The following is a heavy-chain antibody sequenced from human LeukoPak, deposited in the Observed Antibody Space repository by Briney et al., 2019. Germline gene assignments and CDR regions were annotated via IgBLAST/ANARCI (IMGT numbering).Heavy chain of an antibody. CDR3: ARGAPYTYQLLYGYFDY. CDR1: GGTFSSYA. D-gene: IGHD2-2*02. Sequence: ASVKVSCKASGGTFSSYAISWVRQAPGQGLEWMGWISAYNGNTNYAQKLQGRVTMTTDTSTSTAYMELRSLRSDDTAVYYCARGAPYTYQLLYGYFDYWGQGTLVTVSS. CDR2: ISAYNGNT. V-gene: IGHV1-18*01. J-gene: IGHJ4*02.